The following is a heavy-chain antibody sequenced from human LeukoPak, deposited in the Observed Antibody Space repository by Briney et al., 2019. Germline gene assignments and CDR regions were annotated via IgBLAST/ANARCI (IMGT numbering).Heavy chain of an antibody. Sequence: GGSLRLSCAASGFTFSSYSMNWVRQAPGKGLEWVSYISSSSSTIYYADSVKGRFTISRDNAKNSLYLQMNSLRDENTAVYYCARDRWSVLLWFGENVFDYWGQGTLVTVSS. CDR3: ARDRWSVLLWFGENVFDY. D-gene: IGHD3-10*01. CDR2: ISSSSSTI. CDR1: GFTFSSYS. V-gene: IGHV3-48*02. J-gene: IGHJ4*02.